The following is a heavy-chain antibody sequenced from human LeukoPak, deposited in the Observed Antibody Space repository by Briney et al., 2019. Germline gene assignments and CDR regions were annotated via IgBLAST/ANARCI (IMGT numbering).Heavy chain of an antibody. CDR2: IKQDGSEK. CDR3: AREVNYYDSSGDNRFDP. Sequence: GGSLRLSCAASGFTFSSYWMSWVRQAPGKGLEWVANIKQDGSEKYYVDSVKGRFTISRDNAKNSLYLQMNSLRAEDTAVYYCAREVNYYDSSGDNRFDPWGQGTLVTVSS. J-gene: IGHJ5*02. D-gene: IGHD3-22*01. V-gene: IGHV3-7*01. CDR1: GFTFSSYW.